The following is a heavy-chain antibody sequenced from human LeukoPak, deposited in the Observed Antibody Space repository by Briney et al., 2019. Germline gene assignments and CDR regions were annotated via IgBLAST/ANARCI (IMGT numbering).Heavy chain of an antibody. V-gene: IGHV4-34*01. CDR2: INHSGST. D-gene: IGHD3-10*01. CDR3: ARVLLAFDI. CDR1: GGSLSGHY. J-gene: IGHJ3*02. Sequence: SETLSLTCAVYGGSLSGHYWRWIRPPPGKALEWIAEINHSGSTNYNPSIKSRVTISVDTSKTQFSLKLCSVTAADTAVYYCARVLLAFDIWGQGTMVTVSS.